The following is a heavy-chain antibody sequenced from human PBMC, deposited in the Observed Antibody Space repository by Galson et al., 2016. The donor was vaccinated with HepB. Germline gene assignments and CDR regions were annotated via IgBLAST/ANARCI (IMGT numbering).Heavy chain of an antibody. D-gene: IGHD6-13*01. Sequence: PALVKPTQTLTLTCTFPGFSLPTSGVGVGWIRQPPGQALEWLALIYWDDDKRFSPSLKSRLTITKDTSKNQVVLTMTNMDPVDTATYYCAHKRIAAAAASYDYWGQGTLVSVSS. J-gene: IGHJ4*02. CDR2: IYWDDDK. CDR1: GFSLPTSGVG. V-gene: IGHV2-5*02. CDR3: AHKRIAAAAASYDY.